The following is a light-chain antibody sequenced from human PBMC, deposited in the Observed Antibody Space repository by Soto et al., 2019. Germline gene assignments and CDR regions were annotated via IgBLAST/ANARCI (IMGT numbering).Light chain of an antibody. J-gene: IGLJ2*01. CDR3: SSSTTSSTLR. CDR2: GVK. Sequence: QSALTQPASVSGSPGQTITISCAGTDSDVGGHNYVSWYQQYPGQVPKMVISGVKNRPSGVSDRFSGSKSGNTASLTISGLQTDDEADYYCSSSTTSSTLRFGGGTKLTVL. V-gene: IGLV2-14*01. CDR1: DSDVGGHNY.